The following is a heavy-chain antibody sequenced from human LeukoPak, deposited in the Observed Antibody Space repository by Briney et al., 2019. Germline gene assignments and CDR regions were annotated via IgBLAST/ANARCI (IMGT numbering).Heavy chain of an antibody. V-gene: IGHV1-2*02. CDR3: ARPKSRAEVSAPLDF. CDR2: INPNSGDT. J-gene: IGHJ4*02. Sequence: WASVKVSCKASGYTFSAYSVHWVRQVPGQGLQWMAWINPNSGDTDYAQDFRGRVTLTRDTSISTAYMELKSLTSKDTAVYFCARPKSRAEVSAPLDFWGPGTLVIVSS. D-gene: IGHD5/OR15-5a*01. CDR1: GYTFSAYS.